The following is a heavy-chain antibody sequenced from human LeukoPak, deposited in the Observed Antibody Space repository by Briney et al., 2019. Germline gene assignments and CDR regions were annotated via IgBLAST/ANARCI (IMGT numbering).Heavy chain of an antibody. Sequence: SETLSLTCSVSGGSISTYYWNWIRQTPGKGLEWIGHISNGRTDYNPPLKSRVTISVDTSKNQFSLKLTSVTAADTAVYYCARDKAHSYGRYFDPWGQGALVIVSS. CDR3: ARDKAHSYGRYFDP. CDR1: GGSISTYY. V-gene: IGHV4-59*01. D-gene: IGHD5-18*01. J-gene: IGHJ5*02. CDR2: ISNGRT.